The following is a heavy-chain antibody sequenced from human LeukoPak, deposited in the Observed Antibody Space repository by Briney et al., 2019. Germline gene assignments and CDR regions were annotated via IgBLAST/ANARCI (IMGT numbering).Heavy chain of an antibody. D-gene: IGHD6-19*01. CDR2: IYSGGST. CDR3: ASDMTVAAGSHDAFDI. CDR1: GFTVSSNY. Sequence: GGSLRLSCAASGFTVSSNYMSWVRQAPGKGLEWVSVIYSGGSTYYADSVKGRFTISRDNSKNTLYLQMNSLRAEDTSVYYCASDMTVAAGSHDAFDIWGQGTMVTVSS. J-gene: IGHJ3*02. V-gene: IGHV3-66*01.